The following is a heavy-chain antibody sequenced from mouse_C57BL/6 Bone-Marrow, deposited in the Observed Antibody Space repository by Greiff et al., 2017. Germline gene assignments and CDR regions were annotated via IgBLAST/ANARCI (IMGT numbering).Heavy chain of an antibody. V-gene: IGHV1-85*01. J-gene: IGHJ1*03. Sequence: QVQLQQSGPELVKPGASVKLSCKASGYTFTSYDINWVKQRPGQGLEWIGWIYPRDGSTKYNEKFKVKATLTVATSSSTAYMELHGLTSEDSAVYVCARDDGSSYWYFDVWGKGTTVTVSS. CDR2: IYPRDGST. CDR3: ARDDGSSYWYFDV. D-gene: IGHD1-1*01. CDR1: GYTFTSYD.